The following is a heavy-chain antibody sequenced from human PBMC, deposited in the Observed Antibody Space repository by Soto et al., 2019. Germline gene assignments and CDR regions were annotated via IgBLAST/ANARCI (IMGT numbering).Heavy chain of an antibody. J-gene: IGHJ6*02. CDR3: AGVGSATGYYYYGMDV. CDR1: GFTFSSYG. D-gene: IGHD1-1*01. CDR2: IKQDGSEK. Sequence: GGSLRLSCAASGFTFSSYGMHWVRQAPGKGLEWVANIKQDGSEKYYVDSVKGRFTISRDNAKNSLYLQMNSLRAEDTAVYYCAGVGSATGYYYYGMDVWGQGTTVTVSS. V-gene: IGHV3-7*03.